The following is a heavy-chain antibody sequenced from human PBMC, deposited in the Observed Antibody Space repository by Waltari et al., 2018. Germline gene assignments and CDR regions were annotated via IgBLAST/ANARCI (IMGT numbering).Heavy chain of an antibody. D-gene: IGHD2-15*01. CDR2: ISSSSSYI. J-gene: IGHJ4*02. Sequence: VQLVESGGGLVKPGGSLRLSCAASGFTFSSYSMNWVRQAQGKGLEWVSSISSSSSYIYYADSVKGRFTISRDNAKNSLYLQMNSLRAEDTAVYYCARSPYCSGGSCPRSAFDYWGQGTLVTVSS. V-gene: IGHV3-21*01. CDR1: GFTFSSYS. CDR3: ARSPYCSGGSCPRSAFDY.